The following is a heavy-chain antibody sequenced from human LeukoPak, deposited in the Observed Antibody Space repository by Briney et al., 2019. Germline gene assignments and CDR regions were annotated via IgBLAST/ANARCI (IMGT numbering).Heavy chain of an antibody. CDR1: GFTFSSYA. CDR2: ISGSGGST. V-gene: IGHV3-23*01. D-gene: IGHD3-3*01. CDR3: AKGSTKTTIFGVVRSYSGMDV. J-gene: IGHJ6*02. Sequence: GGSLRLSCAASGFTFSSYAMSWVRQAPGKGLEWVSAISGSGGSTYYADSVKGRFTISRDNSKNTLYLQMNSPRAEDTAVYYCAKGSTKTTIFGVVRSYSGMDVWGQGTTVTVSS.